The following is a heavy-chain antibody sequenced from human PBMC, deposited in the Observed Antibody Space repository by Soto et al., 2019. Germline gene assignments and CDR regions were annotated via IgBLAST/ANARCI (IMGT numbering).Heavy chain of an antibody. CDR1: GFTVSNNY. Sequence: GESLKISCAASGFTVSNNYMSWIRQAPGKGLEWVSAIYSGGSTYYADSVKGRFTISRDNFKNTLYLQMNSLRAEDTAVYYCAKTANGWFSAFDIWGQGTMVTVSS. J-gene: IGHJ3*02. D-gene: IGHD6-19*01. CDR2: IYSGGST. V-gene: IGHV3-66*01. CDR3: AKTANGWFSAFDI.